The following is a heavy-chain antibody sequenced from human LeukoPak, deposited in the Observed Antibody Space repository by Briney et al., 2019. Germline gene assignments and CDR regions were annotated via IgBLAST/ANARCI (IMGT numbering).Heavy chain of an antibody. CDR3: ARAGGKGYSYGYGTHFYFDY. CDR2: INHSGST. CDR1: GGSFSGYY. Sequence: SETLSLTCAVYGGSFSGYYWSWIRQPPGKGLEWIGEINHSGSTNSNPSLKSRVTISVDTSKNQFSLKLSSVTAADTAVYYCARAGGKGYSYGYGTHFYFDYWGQGTLVTVSS. J-gene: IGHJ4*02. V-gene: IGHV4-34*01. D-gene: IGHD5-18*01.